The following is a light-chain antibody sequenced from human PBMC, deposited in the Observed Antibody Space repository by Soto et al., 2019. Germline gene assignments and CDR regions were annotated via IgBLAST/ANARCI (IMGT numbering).Light chain of an antibody. J-gene: IGLJ2*01. CDR3: SSYTSSSTRV. CDR1: NSDVGGYIY. Sequence: QSALTQPASVSGSPGQPITISCTGTNSDVGGYIYVSWYQQHPGKAPKLMIYDVSNRPSGVSNRFSGSKSGNTASLTISGLQAEDEDDYYCSSYTSSSTRVFGGGTKLTVL. CDR2: DVS. V-gene: IGLV2-14*01.